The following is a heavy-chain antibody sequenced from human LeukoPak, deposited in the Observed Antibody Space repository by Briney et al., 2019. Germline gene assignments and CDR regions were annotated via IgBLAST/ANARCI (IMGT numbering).Heavy chain of an antibody. CDR1: GFTVSNNY. Sequence: GGSLRLSCAATGFTVSNNYMSWVRQAPGKGLEWVSVIYSGGSTYYADSVKGRFTISRDNSKNTLYLQMNSLRAEDTAVYYCARDIPPPYYYDSSGYYQDYWGQGTLVTVSS. CDR2: IYSGGST. V-gene: IGHV3-53*01. CDR3: ARDIPPPYYYDSSGYYQDY. D-gene: IGHD3-22*01. J-gene: IGHJ4*02.